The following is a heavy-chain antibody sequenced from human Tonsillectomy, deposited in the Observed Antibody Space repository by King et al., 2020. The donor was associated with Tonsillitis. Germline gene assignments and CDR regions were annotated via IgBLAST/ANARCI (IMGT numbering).Heavy chain of an antibody. CDR3: AKPPYDSSGWWFDY. Sequence: VQLVESGGGVVQPGRSLRLSCAASGFTFSSYGMHWVRQAPGKGLEWVAVISYDGSNKYYADSVKGRLTISRDNSKNTLYLQMNSLRAEDTAVYYCAKPPYDSSGWWFDYWGQGTLVTVSS. CDR2: ISYDGSNK. J-gene: IGHJ4*02. CDR1: GFTFSSYG. D-gene: IGHD3-22*01. V-gene: IGHV3-30*18.